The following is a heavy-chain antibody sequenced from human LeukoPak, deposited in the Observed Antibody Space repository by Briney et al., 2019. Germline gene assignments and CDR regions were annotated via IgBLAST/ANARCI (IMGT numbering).Heavy chain of an antibody. D-gene: IGHD3-22*01. CDR3: ATKSYYYDSSGYNY. Sequence: ASVKVSCKVSGYTLTELSMHWVRQAPGKGLEWMGGFDPEDGETIYAQKFQGRVTMTEDTSTDTAYMELSSLRSEDTAVYYCATKSYYYDSSGYNYWGQGTLVTVSS. V-gene: IGHV1-24*01. CDR1: GYTLTELS. J-gene: IGHJ4*02. CDR2: FDPEDGET.